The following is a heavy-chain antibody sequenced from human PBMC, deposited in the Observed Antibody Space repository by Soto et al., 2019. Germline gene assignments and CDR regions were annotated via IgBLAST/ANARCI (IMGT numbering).Heavy chain of an antibody. D-gene: IGHD3-10*01. CDR1: GGSISSGDFC. CDR3: ASAGGVRSNWFDP. Sequence: QVQLQESGPGLVKPSQTLSLTCTVSGGSISSGDFCWSWIRQPPGKGLEWIGYIYYSGSTYYNPSLTSRVTISVDTSKNQFSLKRSSVTAADPAVYYCASAGGVRSNWFDPWGQGTLVTVSS. V-gene: IGHV4-30-4*01. CDR2: IYYSGST. J-gene: IGHJ5*02.